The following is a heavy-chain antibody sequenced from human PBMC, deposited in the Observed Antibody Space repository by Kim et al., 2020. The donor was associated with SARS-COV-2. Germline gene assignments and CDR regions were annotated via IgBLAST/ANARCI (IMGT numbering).Heavy chain of an antibody. V-gene: IGHV3-30*04. CDR2: ISYDGSNK. Sequence: GGSLRLSCAASGFTFSSYAMHWVRQAPGKGLEWVAVISYDGSNKYYADSVKGRFTISRDNSKNTLYLQMNSLRAEDTAVYYCARPRTSCFLYWGQGTLVTVSS. CDR1: GFTFSSYA. CDR3: ARPRTSCFLY. D-gene: IGHD2-2*01. J-gene: IGHJ4*02.